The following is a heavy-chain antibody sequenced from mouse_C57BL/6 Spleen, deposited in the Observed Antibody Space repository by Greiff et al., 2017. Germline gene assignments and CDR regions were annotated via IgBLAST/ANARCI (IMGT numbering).Heavy chain of an antibody. V-gene: IGHV1-64*01. D-gene: IGHD2-2*01. Sequence: QVQLQQPGAELVKPGASVKLSCKASGYTFTSYWLHWVKQRPGQGLEWIGMIHPNSGSTNYNAKFKSKATLTVDKSSSTAYMQLSSLTSEDSAVYYCSYGYGDFDYWGQGTTLTVSS. CDR1: GYTFTSYW. J-gene: IGHJ2*01. CDR2: IHPNSGST. CDR3: SYGYGDFDY.